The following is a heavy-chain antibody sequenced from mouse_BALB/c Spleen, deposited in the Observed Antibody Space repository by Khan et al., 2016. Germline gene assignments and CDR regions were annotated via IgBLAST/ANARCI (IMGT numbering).Heavy chain of an antibody. CDR1: GYTFTNFG. J-gene: IGHJ2*01. D-gene: IGHD1-1*01. CDR2: INTNTGET. CDR3: ETGVTTVIATRRDY. Sequence: QIQLVQSGPELKKPGETVKISCKASGYTFTNFGINWVRQAPGKGLEWMDWINTNTGETTYADDFKGRFAFSLETSASTAYLQINNLNNADTATSFCETGVTTVIATRRDYWGQGTTLTVSS. V-gene: IGHV9-3-1*01.